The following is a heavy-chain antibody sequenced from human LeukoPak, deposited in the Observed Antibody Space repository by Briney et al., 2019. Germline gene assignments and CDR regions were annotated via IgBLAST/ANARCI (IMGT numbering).Heavy chain of an antibody. V-gene: IGHV3-23*01. J-gene: IGHJ4*02. CDR3: ARGRVDSSSWYY. Sequence: PGGSLRLSCAASGFTFSSYAMSWVRQAPGKGLEWVSAISGSGGSTYYADSVKGRFTISRDNAKNPLYLQMNSLRDEDTAVYYCARGRVDSSSWYYWGQGTLVTVSS. CDR1: GFTFSSYA. CDR2: ISGSGGST. D-gene: IGHD6-13*01.